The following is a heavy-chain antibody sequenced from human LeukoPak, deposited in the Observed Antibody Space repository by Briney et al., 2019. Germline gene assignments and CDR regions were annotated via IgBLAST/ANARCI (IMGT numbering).Heavy chain of an antibody. CDR1: GFNFRSYG. D-gene: IGHD1-1*01. Sequence: PGGSLRLSCAASGFNFRSYGMHWVRQAPGKGLEWVAIIWYDGSKKYYADSVKGRFTVSRDNPKNTVYLQMDSLRAEDTGVYYCARYNSGTIDYWGQGTLVTVSS. J-gene: IGHJ4*02. CDR3: ARYNSGTIDY. V-gene: IGHV3-33*01. CDR2: IWYDGSKK.